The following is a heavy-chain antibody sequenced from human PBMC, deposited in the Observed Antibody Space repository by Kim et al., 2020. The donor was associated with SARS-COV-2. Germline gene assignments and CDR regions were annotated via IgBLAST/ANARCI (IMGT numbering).Heavy chain of an antibody. V-gene: IGHV1-18*01. D-gene: IGHD3-10*01. Sequence: ASVKVSCKASGYSFINNGISWVRQAPGQGLDWMGWISIYNGNTNYAQKLQGRVTMTTDTSTSTAYMELRSLRSDDTAVYYCARVIGAGFYYGSGSHHDYWGQGTLGTVSA. CDR2: ISIYNGNT. CDR1: GYSFINNG. CDR3: ARVIGAGFYYGSGSHHDY. J-gene: IGHJ4*02.